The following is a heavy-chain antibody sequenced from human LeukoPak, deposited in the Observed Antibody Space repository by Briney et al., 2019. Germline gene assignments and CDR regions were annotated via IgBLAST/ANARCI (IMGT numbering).Heavy chain of an antibody. Sequence: GRSLRLSCAASGFSISTYGIHWVRQIPGKGLEWVALIWYDGDRKYYVDSVKGRFTISGDNSTNTVYLQMNSLRADDTAVYFCARGKVRLLGYYDYYNAMDVWGQGTTVSVSS. J-gene: IGHJ6*02. CDR1: GFSISTYG. CDR2: IWYDGDRK. D-gene: IGHD7-27*01. CDR3: ARGKVRLLGYYDYYNAMDV. V-gene: IGHV3-33*01.